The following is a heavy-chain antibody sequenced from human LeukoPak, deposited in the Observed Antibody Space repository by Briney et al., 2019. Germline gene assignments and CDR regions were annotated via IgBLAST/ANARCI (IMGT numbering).Heavy chain of an antibody. CDR1: GFTFSSYS. CDR3: ARARGYCSGGSCSISGY. J-gene: IGHJ4*02. CDR2: IYSDNT. V-gene: IGHV3-53*05. D-gene: IGHD2-15*01. Sequence: GGSLRLSCAAYGFTFSSYSMNWVRQAPGKGLEWVSFIYSDNTHYSDSVKGRFTISRDNSKNTLYLQMNSLRSDDTAVYYCARARGYCSGGSCSISGYWGQGTLVTVSS.